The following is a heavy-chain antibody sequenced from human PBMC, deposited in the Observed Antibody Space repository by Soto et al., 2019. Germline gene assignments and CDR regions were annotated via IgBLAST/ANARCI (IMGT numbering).Heavy chain of an antibody. V-gene: IGHV2-5*02. CDR2: IYWDDDK. Sequence: QITLKESGPTLVKPTQTLTLTCTFSAFSLSTSGVGVGWIRQPPGKALEWLTFIYWDDDKRYSPSLKSRLTITKDTSKTQVVLTMTNMDPVDTATYYCARLVAAVITYYFDSWGQGTLVTVSS. CDR3: ARLVAAVITYYFDS. D-gene: IGHD2-21*01. J-gene: IGHJ4*02. CDR1: AFSLSTSGVG.